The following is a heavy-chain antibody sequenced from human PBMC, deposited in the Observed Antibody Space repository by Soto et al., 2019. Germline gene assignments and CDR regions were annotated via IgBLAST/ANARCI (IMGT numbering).Heavy chain of an antibody. CDR2: TYYRSKWYN. V-gene: IGHV6-1*01. CDR3: AREEIWEIAAVGYWFDP. D-gene: IGHD6-13*01. Sequence: PSQTLSLTCAISGDSVSSNSAAWNWIRQSPSRGLEWLGRTYYRSKWYNDYAVSVKSRITINPDTSKNQFSLQLNSVTPEDTAVYYCAREEIWEIAAVGYWFDPWGQGTLVTVSS. CDR1: GDSVSSNSAA. J-gene: IGHJ5*02.